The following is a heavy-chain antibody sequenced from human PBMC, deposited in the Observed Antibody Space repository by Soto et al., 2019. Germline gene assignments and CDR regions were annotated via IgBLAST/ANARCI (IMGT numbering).Heavy chain of an antibody. D-gene: IGHD5-18*01. Sequence: EVQLVESGGALVKPGESLRLSCAASGFTFSNPWMSWVRQAPGKGLELVGRIKSKTEGVTTDHAAPVKGRFNVSRDDSKNTLYLNMTSLKTEDTAVYYCATSTYSYTYFPYWGQGSLVTVSS. CDR2: IKSKTEGVTT. CDR1: GFTFSNPW. V-gene: IGHV3-15*02. CDR3: ATSTYSYTYFPY. J-gene: IGHJ4*02.